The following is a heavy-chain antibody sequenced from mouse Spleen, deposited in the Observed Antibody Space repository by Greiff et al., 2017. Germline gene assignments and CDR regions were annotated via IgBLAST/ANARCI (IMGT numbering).Heavy chain of an antibody. V-gene: IGHV1-39*01. Sequence: VHVKQSGPELVKPGASVKISCKASGYSFTDYNMNWVKQSNGKSLEWIGVINPNYGTTSYNQKFKGKATLTVDQSSSTAYMQLNSLTSEDSAVYYCARGIYYGSSYEGYYAMDYWGQGTSVTVSS. D-gene: IGHD1-1*01. CDR2: INPNYGTT. J-gene: IGHJ4*01. CDR3: ARGIYYGSSYEGYYAMDY. CDR1: GYSFTDYN.